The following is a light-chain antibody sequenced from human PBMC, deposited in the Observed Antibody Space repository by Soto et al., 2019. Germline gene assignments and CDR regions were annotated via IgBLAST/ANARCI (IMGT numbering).Light chain of an antibody. CDR3: GSFTGGITPYV. J-gene: IGLJ1*01. CDR1: SSDIGGYKY. CDR2: EVS. Sequence: QSALTQPASVSGSPGQSITISCTGSSSDIGGYKYVSWYQQHPGKAPKLIIYEVSSRPSGVSNRFSGSKSGNTASLTISGLQADDEADYHCGSFTGGITPYVFGTGTSSPS. V-gene: IGLV2-14*01.